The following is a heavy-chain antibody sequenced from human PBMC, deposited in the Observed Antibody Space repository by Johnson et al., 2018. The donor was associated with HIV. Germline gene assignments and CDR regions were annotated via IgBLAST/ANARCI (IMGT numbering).Heavy chain of an antibody. CDR2: IRNDGSNK. Sequence: QMLLVESGGGVVQPGGSLRLSCVASGFTFSNYGMHWVRQAPGKGLEWVAFIRNDGSNKYYVDSVKGRFTISRDNSKNTLHLQMNSLRGEDTAVYYCAKGRIVGALQSAFDIWGQGTMVTVSS. CDR1: GFTFSNYG. J-gene: IGHJ3*02. CDR3: AKGRIVGALQSAFDI. D-gene: IGHD1-26*01. V-gene: IGHV3-30*02.